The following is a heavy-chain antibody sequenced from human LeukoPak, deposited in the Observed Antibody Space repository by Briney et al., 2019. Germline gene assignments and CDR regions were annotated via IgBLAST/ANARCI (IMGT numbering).Heavy chain of an antibody. V-gene: IGHV4-39*01. CDR1: GGSISSSSYY. Sequence: SETLSLTCTVSGGSISSSSYYWGWIRQPPGKGLEWIGSIYYSGSTYYDPSLKSRVTISVDTSKNQFSLKLSSVTAADTAVYYCAAAISSGWYRYYFDYWGQGTLVTVSS. J-gene: IGHJ4*02. D-gene: IGHD6-19*01. CDR2: IYYSGST. CDR3: AAAISSGWYRYYFDY.